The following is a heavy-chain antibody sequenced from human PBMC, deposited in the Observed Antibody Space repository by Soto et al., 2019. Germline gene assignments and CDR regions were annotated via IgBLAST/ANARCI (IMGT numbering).Heavy chain of an antibody. CDR1: GFSFSSYW. D-gene: IGHD2-15*01. CDR3: ARPYCSGGSCYNWFDP. Sequence: GGSLRLSCAASGFSFSSYWMSWVRQSPGKGLQWVANIKQDGSQKYYVDSVKGRFTIYRDNAKNSLYLQMNSLRAEDTAIYYCARPYCSGGSCYNWFDPWGQGTLVTVSS. CDR2: IKQDGSQK. J-gene: IGHJ5*02. V-gene: IGHV3-7*03.